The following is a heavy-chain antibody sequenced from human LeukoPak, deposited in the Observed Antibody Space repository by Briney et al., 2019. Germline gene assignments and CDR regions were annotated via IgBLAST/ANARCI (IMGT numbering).Heavy chain of an antibody. D-gene: IGHD5-24*01. CDR2: INYTGNT. CDR3: ARDRLQLQS. Sequence: SETLSLTCAVYGRSFSGYYWTWIRQPPGRGLEWIGEINYTGNTNYNPSLKSRVTILVDTSKNQFSLKLSSVTAADTAVYYCARDRLQLQSWGQGTLVTVSS. CDR1: GRSFSGYY. J-gene: IGHJ5*02. V-gene: IGHV4-34*01.